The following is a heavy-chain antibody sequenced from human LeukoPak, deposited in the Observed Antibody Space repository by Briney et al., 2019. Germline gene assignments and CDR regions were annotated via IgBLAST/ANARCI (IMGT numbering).Heavy chain of an antibody. Sequence: PSETLSLTCTVSGGSISSYYWSWIRQPAGKGLEWIGRIYTSGSTNYNPSLKSRVTISVDKSKSQFSLKLSSVTAADTAVYYCARSRNDYDFDYWGQGTLVTVSS. J-gene: IGHJ4*02. CDR3: ARSRNDYDFDY. V-gene: IGHV4-4*07. CDR1: GGSISSYY. D-gene: IGHD4-17*01. CDR2: IYTSGST.